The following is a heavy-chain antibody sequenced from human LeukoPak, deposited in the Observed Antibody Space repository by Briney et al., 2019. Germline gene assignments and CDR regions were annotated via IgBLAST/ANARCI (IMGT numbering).Heavy chain of an antibody. CDR2: ITGSGGTT. CDR1: GFTFSNYA. D-gene: IGHD2/OR15-2a*01. V-gene: IGHV3-23*01. J-gene: IGHJ4*02. Sequence: GGSLRLSCAASGFTFSNYAMNWVRQAPGKGLEWVSVITGSGGTTYYAASVKGRFTISRDNSKNTLYLQMNSLRAEDAAVYYCAKGQPNWSFCYFDSWGQGTLVTVSS. CDR3: AKGQPNWSFCYFDS.